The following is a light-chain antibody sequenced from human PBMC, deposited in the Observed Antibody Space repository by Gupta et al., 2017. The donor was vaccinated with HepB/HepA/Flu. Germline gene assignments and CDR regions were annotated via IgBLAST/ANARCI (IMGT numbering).Light chain of an antibody. J-gene: IGLJ2*01. V-gene: IGLV2-14*03. Sequence: QSALTQPASVSGSPGQSITISCTGTRSDIGAYNSVSWYQQPPGKAHNLLIFDVSSRPAGVANRFSGSKSGNTASLTISGLQTEDEAHYYCSLDTTTSSLLFGGGTKLTVL. CDR1: RSDIGAYNS. CDR3: SLDTTTSSLL. CDR2: DVS.